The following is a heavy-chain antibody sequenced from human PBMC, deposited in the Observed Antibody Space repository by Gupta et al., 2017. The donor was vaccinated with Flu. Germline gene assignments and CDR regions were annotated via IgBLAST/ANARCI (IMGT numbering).Heavy chain of an antibody. Sequence: FTLIDYWMSWVRQAPGKGPELVANINRDGSVINYMDFVRGRFTISRDNAKNAVYCQMNSLRVDDTAVYYCARDVGSGEYDSWGQGTLVTVSS. V-gene: IGHV3-7*01. J-gene: IGHJ5*01. CDR1: FTLIDYW. CDR2: INRDGSVI. D-gene: IGHD4-17*01. CDR3: ARDVGSGEYDS.